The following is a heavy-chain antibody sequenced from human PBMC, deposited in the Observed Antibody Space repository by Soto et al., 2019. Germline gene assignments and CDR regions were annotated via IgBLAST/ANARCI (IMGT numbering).Heavy chain of an antibody. Sequence: EVQLVESGGGLVQPGGSLTLSCAASGFTFSTYWMFWVRQAPGKGLEWVATIKQDGSEKIYVDSVKGRFAISRDNAKNSLQLQMNRLRAEDTAVYFCAGAPGWLIENWGQGALITVSS. D-gene: IGHD5-12*01. V-gene: IGHV3-7*04. CDR3: AGAPGWLIEN. CDR2: IKQDGSEK. CDR1: GFTFSTYW. J-gene: IGHJ4*02.